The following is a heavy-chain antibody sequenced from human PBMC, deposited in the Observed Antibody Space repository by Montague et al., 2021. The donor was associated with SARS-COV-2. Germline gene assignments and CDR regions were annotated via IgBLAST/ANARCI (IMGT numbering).Heavy chain of an antibody. CDR1: RFTFSSYW. J-gene: IGHJ6*02. V-gene: IGHV3-7*01. CDR2: IKQDGSEK. Sequence: SLRLSCAASRFTFSSYWMSWVRQAPGKGLEWVANIKQDGSEKYYVDSVKGRFTISRDNAKNSLYLQMNSLRAEDTAVYYCARDSVVVAAMYYYYGMDVWGQGTTVTVSS. D-gene: IGHD2-15*01. CDR3: ARDSVVVAAMYYYYGMDV.